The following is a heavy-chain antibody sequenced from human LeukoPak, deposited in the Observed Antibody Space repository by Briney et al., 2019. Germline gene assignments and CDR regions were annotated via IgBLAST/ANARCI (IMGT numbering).Heavy chain of an antibody. V-gene: IGHV3-23*01. CDR3: AKDQDFWSGLDAFDI. D-gene: IGHD3-3*01. CDR1: GFTFSSYA. CDR2: ISGSGGST. J-gene: IGHJ3*02. Sequence: GGSLRLSCAASGFTFSSYAMSWVRQAPGKGLEWVSAISGSGGSTYYADSVKGRFTISRDNSKITLYLQMNGLRAEDTAVYYCAKDQDFWSGLDAFDIWGQGTMVTVSS.